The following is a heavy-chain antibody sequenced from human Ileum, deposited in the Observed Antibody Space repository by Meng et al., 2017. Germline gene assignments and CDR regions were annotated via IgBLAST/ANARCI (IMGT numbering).Heavy chain of an antibody. CDR2: IDWNGDST. D-gene: IGHD3-10*01. CDR1: GFTFEDYG. CDR3: ARGAFTYYYGMEV. V-gene: IGHV3-20*04. J-gene: IGHJ6*02. Sequence: GESLKISWAASGFTFEDYGMGWVRHVPGRGLEWVAGIDWNGDSTGYATSVEGRFTITRDNAKNSLYLHMNSLRAEDTALYYCARGAFTYYYGMEVWGRGTTVTVSS.